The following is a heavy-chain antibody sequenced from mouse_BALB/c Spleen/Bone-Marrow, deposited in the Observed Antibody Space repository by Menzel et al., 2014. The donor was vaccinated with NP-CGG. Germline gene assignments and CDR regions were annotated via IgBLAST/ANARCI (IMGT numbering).Heavy chain of an antibody. CDR1: GYTFTSYV. D-gene: IGHD2-2*01. CDR3: ARSLYGYDWYFDV. Sequence: EVQLQQSGPELVKPGASVKMSCKASGYTFTSYVIHWVKQKPGQGLEWIGNINPYNEGTQYNEKFKGKATLTSDKSSSTAFMELSSLTSEDSAVYYCARSLYGYDWYFDVWGAGTTIPVSS. J-gene: IGHJ1*01. CDR2: INPYNEGT. V-gene: IGHV1-14*01.